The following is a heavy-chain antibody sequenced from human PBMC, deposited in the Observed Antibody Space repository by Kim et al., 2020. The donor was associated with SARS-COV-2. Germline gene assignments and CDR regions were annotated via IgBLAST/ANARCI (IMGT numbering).Heavy chain of an antibody. CDR3: ARRHSGGYYYDS. CDR2: IYPDDSDT. Sequence: GESLKISCKASGYSFTNYWIAWVRQMPGNGLEWMGIIYPDDSDTRYSPSFQGQVTFSADKSISTAYLQWSSLRASDTAIYYCARRHSGGYYYDSWGQGTLLTVSS. V-gene: IGHV5-51*01. CDR1: GYSFTNYW. D-gene: IGHD3-22*01. J-gene: IGHJ5*01.